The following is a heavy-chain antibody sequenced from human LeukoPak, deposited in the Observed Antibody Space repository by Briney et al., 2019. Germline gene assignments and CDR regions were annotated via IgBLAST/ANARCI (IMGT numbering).Heavy chain of an antibody. V-gene: IGHV4-34*01. CDR1: GGSFSDYY. CDR3: ARDAVRDCSSTSCYYYYYMDV. CDR2: INHSGST. J-gene: IGHJ6*03. Sequence: SETLSLTCAVYGGSFSDYYWSWVRQPPGKGLEWIGEINHSGSTNHNPSLKSRVTMSVDTSKNQFSLKLSSVTAADTAVYYCARDAVRDCSSTSCYYYYYMDVWGKGTTVTISS. D-gene: IGHD2-2*01.